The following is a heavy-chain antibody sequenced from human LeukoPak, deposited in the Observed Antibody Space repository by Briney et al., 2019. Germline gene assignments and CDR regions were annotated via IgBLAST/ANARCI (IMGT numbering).Heavy chain of an antibody. CDR2: IYTSGST. V-gene: IGHV4-59*10. J-gene: IGHJ4*02. Sequence: SETLSLTCAVYGGSFSGYYWSWIRQPAGKGLEWIGRIYTSGSTNYNPSLKSRVTMSVDTSKNQFSLKLSSVTAADTAVYYCARSVYYYDSSGYYLDYWGQGTLVTVSS. CDR3: ARSVYYYDSSGYYLDY. D-gene: IGHD3-22*01. CDR1: GGSFSGYY.